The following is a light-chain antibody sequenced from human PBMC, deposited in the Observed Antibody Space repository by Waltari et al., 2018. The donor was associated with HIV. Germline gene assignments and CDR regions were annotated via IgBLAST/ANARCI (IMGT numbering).Light chain of an antibody. J-gene: IGLJ1*01. Sequence: QSALTQPASVSGSPGQSITISCTGTSSDVGGYNHVSWYQQHPGTAPKLMIFGVSKRPSGVSNRLSGSKSGNTASLTISGLQAEDEADYYCSSCTRSSTLGVFGTGTKVTVL. CDR1: SSDVGGYNH. V-gene: IGLV2-14*03. CDR3: SSCTRSSTLGV. CDR2: GVS.